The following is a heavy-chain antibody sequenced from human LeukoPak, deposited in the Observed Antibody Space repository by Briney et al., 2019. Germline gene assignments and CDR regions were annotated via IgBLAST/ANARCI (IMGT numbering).Heavy chain of an antibody. CDR2: IYYSGGT. Sequence: SETLSLTCTVSGDSISSYYWSWVRQPPGKGLEWIGYIYYSGGTDYNPSLKSRVTISVDTSKNQFSLKLRSVTAADTAVYYCARHVTISGPYDASDIWGQGTMVTVSP. V-gene: IGHV4-59*08. J-gene: IGHJ3*02. CDR3: ARHVTISGPYDASDI. D-gene: IGHD5-24*01. CDR1: GDSISSYY.